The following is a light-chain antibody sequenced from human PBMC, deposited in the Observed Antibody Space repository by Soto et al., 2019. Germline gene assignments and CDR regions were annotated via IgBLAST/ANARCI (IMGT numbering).Light chain of an antibody. Sequence: DIQMTQSPSTLSASVGDRVTITCRASQSISTWLAWYQQTPGKAPYLLIYKASSLEGGVPSRFSGSGSGTEFNITISSLQPDDFATYYCQQYNAYPLTFGGGTTVEIK. CDR2: KAS. V-gene: IGKV1-5*03. CDR3: QQYNAYPLT. J-gene: IGKJ4*02. CDR1: QSISTW.